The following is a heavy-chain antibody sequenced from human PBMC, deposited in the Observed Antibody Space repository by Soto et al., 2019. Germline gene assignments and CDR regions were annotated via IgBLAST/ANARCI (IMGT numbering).Heavy chain of an antibody. Sequence: QVQLVQSGAEVKKPGASVKVSCKASGYTFTSYAMHWVRQAPGQRLEWMGWINAGNGNTKYSQKFQGRVTITRDTSASTAYMELSSLRSEDTAVYYCAREGGEYYGSGSYHDYWGQGTLVTVSS. CDR2: INAGNGNT. V-gene: IGHV1-3*01. J-gene: IGHJ4*02. CDR3: AREGGEYYGSGSYHDY. CDR1: GYTFTSYA. D-gene: IGHD3-10*01.